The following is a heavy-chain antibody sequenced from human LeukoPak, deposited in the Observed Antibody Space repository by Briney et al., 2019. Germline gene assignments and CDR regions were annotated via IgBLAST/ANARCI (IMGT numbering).Heavy chain of an antibody. V-gene: IGHV3-53*05. CDR1: GFTVSSNY. CDR3: AKSPAWRGSGYFDY. D-gene: IGHD3-3*01. Sequence: QPGGSLRLSCAASGFTVSSNYMSWVRQAPGKGLEWVSVIYSGGTTFYTDSVKDRFSISRDNSKNTLYLQMNSLRAEDTAVYYCAKSPAWRGSGYFDYWGQGTLVTVSS. J-gene: IGHJ4*02. CDR2: IYSGGTT.